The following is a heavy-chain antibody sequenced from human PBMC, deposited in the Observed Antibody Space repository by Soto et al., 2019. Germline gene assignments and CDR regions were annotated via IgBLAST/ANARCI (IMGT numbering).Heavy chain of an antibody. CDR2: ISYDGSNK. V-gene: IGHV3-30*18. D-gene: IGHD6-13*01. Sequence: GGSXRLSCAASGFTFSSYGMHWVRQAPDKGLEWVAVISYDGSNKYYADSVKGRFTISRDNSTNTQYLQMNSLRAEDTKVENSAKVQSGWGIAAPGTFVSHSGMDLWGQGTTATVSS. CDR1: GFTFSSYG. CDR3: AKVQSGWGIAAPGTFVSHSGMDL. J-gene: IGHJ6*02.